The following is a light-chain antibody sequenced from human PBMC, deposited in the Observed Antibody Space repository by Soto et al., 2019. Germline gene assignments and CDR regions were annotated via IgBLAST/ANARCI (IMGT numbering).Light chain of an antibody. CDR3: QPYGSSTVT. Sequence: EIVLKQSPGTLYLSPGERATLSCRASQSVSSSYLAWYQQKPGQAPRLLIDGASSSATGIPDRFSGSGFVTTFTLTISRLEPEYFAVYYCQPYGSSTVTFGQGTRLEIK. V-gene: IGKV3-20*01. CDR2: GAS. CDR1: QSVSSSY. J-gene: IGKJ5*01.